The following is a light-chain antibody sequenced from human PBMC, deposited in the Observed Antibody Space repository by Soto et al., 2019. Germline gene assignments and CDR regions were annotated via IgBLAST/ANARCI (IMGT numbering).Light chain of an antibody. CDR3: SSYTSSSTPYV. CDR1: VSDVGNFGP. CDR2: EVS. Sequence: QSVLTQPASVSGSPGQSITISCTGSVSDVGNFGPVSWYQQHPGQVPKLIIYEVSNRPSGVSNRFSGSKSGNTASLTISGLQAEDEADYYCSSYTSSSTPYVFGTGTKVTVL. V-gene: IGLV2-14*02. J-gene: IGLJ1*01.